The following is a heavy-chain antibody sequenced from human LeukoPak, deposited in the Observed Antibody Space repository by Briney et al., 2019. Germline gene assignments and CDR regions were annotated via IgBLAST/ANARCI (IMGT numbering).Heavy chain of an antibody. CDR3: ARGGQILLWFGDPSPFDY. D-gene: IGHD3-10*01. J-gene: IGHJ4*02. CDR2: INHSGST. CDR1: GGSFSGYY. V-gene: IGHV4-34*01. Sequence: KPSETLSLTCAVYGGSFSGYYWSWIRQPPGKGLEWIGEINHSGSTNYNPSLKSRVTISVDTSKNQFSLKLSSVTAADTAVYYCARGGQILLWFGDPSPFDYWGQGTLVTVSS.